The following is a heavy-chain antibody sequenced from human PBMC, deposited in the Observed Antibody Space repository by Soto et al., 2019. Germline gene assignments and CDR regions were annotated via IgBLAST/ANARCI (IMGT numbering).Heavy chain of an antibody. J-gene: IGHJ4*02. V-gene: IGHV3-74*01. D-gene: IGHD5-12*01. CDR1: GFTFSSYW. CDR2: INSDGSST. Sequence: EVQLVESGGGLVQPGGSLRLSCAASGFTFSSYWMHWVRQAPGKGLVWVSRINSDGSSTSYADSVKGRFNISRDNAKNTLYLQMNSLRAEDTAVYYCASLGVVATMVDYWGQGTLVTVSS. CDR3: ASLGVVATMVDY.